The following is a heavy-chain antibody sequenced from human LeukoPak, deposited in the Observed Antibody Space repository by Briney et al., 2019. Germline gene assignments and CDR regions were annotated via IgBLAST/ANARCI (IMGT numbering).Heavy chain of an antibody. Sequence: AAETLSLTCTVSGGSISSYYWSWIRQPAGKGLEWIGRIYTSGSTNYNPSLKSRVTMSVDTSKNQFSLKLRSVTAADTAVYYCARGVWDRYNGRNARIDYWGQGTLVTVSS. CDR3: ARGVWDRYNGRNARIDY. J-gene: IGHJ4*02. CDR1: GGSISSYY. V-gene: IGHV4-4*07. D-gene: IGHD5-24*01. CDR2: IYTSGST.